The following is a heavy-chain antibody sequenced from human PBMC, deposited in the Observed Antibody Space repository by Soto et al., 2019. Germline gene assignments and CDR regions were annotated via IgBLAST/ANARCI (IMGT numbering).Heavy chain of an antibody. D-gene: IGHD1-1*01. CDR1: GFTISSYA. V-gene: IGHV3-23*01. CDR2: ISDRGATT. CDR3: AKDKPGTTSFDY. Sequence: GGSLRLSCAASGFTISSYAMSWVRQAPGKGLEWVSAISDRGATTHYADSVKGRFTISRDTSKNTLYLQMNTLRAEDTAVYYCAKDKPGTTSFDYWGRGTLVTVS. J-gene: IGHJ4*02.